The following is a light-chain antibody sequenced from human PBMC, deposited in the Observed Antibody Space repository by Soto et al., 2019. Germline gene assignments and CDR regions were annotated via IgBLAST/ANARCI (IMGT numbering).Light chain of an antibody. Sequence: QSVLTQPPSASGSPGQSVTISCTGTSSDVGNYVYVSWYQQRPGKAPRLMIYEVNKRPPGVPDRFSGSKSGNTASLTVSGLHADDEADYYCSSYAGAKNFYVFGSGTKVTVL. J-gene: IGLJ1*01. CDR2: EVN. CDR3: SSYAGAKNFYV. V-gene: IGLV2-8*01. CDR1: SSDVGNYVY.